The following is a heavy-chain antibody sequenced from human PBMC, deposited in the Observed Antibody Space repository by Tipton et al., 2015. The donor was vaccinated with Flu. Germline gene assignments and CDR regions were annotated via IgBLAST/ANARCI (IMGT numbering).Heavy chain of an antibody. Sequence: QLVQSGPEVKKPGASVKVFCKASGYTFTGHYIHWVRQAPGQGLEWMGWINSNSGGTNYAQNFQGRITMTRDTSITTAYMDLSRLRSDDTAIYYCARVGYVSGWAPDYWGQGTQVTVSS. V-gene: IGHV1-2*02. J-gene: IGHJ4*02. D-gene: IGHD6-19*01. CDR1: GYTFTGHY. CDR2: INSNSGGT. CDR3: ARVGYVSGWAPDY.